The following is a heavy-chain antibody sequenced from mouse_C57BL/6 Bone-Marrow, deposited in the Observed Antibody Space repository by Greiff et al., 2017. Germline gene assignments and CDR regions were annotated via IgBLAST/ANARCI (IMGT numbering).Heavy chain of an antibody. V-gene: IGHV1-26*01. CDR3: ARYSNYFDY. D-gene: IGHD2-5*01. CDR1: GYTFTDYY. J-gene: IGHJ2*01. CDR2: INPNNGGT. Sequence: VQLQQSGPVLVKPGASVKISCKASGYTFTDYYMNWVKQSHGKSLEWIGDINPNNGGTSYNQKFKGKATLTVDKSSSTAYMELRSLTSEDSAVYYCARYSNYFDYWGQGTTLTVSS.